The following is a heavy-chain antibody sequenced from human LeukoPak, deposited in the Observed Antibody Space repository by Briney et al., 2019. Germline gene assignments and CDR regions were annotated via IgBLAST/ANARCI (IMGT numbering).Heavy chain of an antibody. V-gene: IGHV5-51*01. CDR3: ARRSSGYYQPFDY. CDR2: IFPDDSET. Sequence: GESLKISCKVSGYTFTSYWIGWARQMPGKGLEWMGIIFPDDSETRYSPSFQGQVTISGDKSISTAYLQWSSLKASDTAVYYCARRSSGYYQPFDYWGQGTLVTVSS. D-gene: IGHD3-22*01. CDR1: GYTFTSYW. J-gene: IGHJ4*02.